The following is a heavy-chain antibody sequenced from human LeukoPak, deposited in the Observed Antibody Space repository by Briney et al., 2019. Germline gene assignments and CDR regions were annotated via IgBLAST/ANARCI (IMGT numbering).Heavy chain of an antibody. Sequence: ASVKVSYKASGYTFTSYDINWVRQATGQGLEWMGWMNPNSGNTGYAQKFQGRVTMTRNTSISTAYMELSSLRSEDTAVYYCARARRAVAANRYWFDPWGQGTLVTVSS. CDR3: ARARRAVAANRYWFDP. D-gene: IGHD6-19*01. CDR1: GYTFTSYD. J-gene: IGHJ5*02. V-gene: IGHV1-8*01. CDR2: MNPNSGNT.